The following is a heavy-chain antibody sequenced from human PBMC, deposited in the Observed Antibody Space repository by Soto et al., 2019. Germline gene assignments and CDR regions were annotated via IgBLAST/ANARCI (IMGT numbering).Heavy chain of an antibody. CDR1: GFPFSSYG. D-gene: IGHD2-15*01. Sequence: QVQLVESGGGVVQPGRSLRLSCAASGFPFSSYGMHWVRQAPGKGLDWVAHISYDGTNQYYADSVKGRFTVSRDNSKNTLYLHMSSLRAEDTAVYYCAGGQYYFDYCGQGTLVSVSS. V-gene: IGHV3-30*03. CDR2: ISYDGTNQ. CDR3: AGGQYYFDY. J-gene: IGHJ4*02.